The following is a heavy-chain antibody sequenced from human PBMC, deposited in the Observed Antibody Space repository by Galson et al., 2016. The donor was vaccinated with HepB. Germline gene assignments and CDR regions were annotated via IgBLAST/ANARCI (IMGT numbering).Heavy chain of an antibody. Sequence: PLSLTCAVSGGSISSGGYSWSWIRQPPGKGLEWIGYIYHSGSTYYNPSLKSRVTISVDRSKNQFSLKLSSVTAADTAVYYCARGEYYDFWSGYCGMDVWGQGTAVTVSS. V-gene: IGHV4-30-2*01. CDR2: IYHSGST. D-gene: IGHD3-3*01. J-gene: IGHJ6*02. CDR3: ARGEYYDFWSGYCGMDV. CDR1: GGSISSGGYS.